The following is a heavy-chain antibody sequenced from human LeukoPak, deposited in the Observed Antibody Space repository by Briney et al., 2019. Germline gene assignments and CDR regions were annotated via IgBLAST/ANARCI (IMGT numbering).Heavy chain of an antibody. CDR1: GFTFSSYV. CDR3: AKILPGHNYDILTGYYFDY. CDR2: ISGSDDRT. J-gene: IGHJ4*02. V-gene: IGHV3-23*01. Sequence: GGSLRLSCAASGFTFSSYVMNWLRQAPGEGLEWVSTISGSDDRTFYADSVKGRFTISRDNSKNTLYLQMNSLRAEDTAVYYCAKILPGHNYDILTGYYFDYWGQGTLVTVSS. D-gene: IGHD3-9*01.